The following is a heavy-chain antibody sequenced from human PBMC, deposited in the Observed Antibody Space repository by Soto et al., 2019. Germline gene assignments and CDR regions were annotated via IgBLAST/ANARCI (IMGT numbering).Heavy chain of an antibody. CDR1: GNTFTNYY. CDR2: INPSGGPT. Sequence: QVQLMQSGAEVKKPGASVKVSCKASGNTFTNYYIRWVRQAPGQGLEWMGTINPSGGPTTFSKNYLGRVTITRDTSTSTLYRELTSLTSDDTAVYYCARGGHLVVVTAAFDYWGQGTLVTVSS. J-gene: IGHJ4*02. CDR3: ARGGHLVVVTAAFDY. V-gene: IGHV1-46*01. D-gene: IGHD2-21*02.